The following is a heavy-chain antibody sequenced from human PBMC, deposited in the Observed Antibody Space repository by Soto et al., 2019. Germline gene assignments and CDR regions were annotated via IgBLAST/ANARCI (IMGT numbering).Heavy chain of an antibody. V-gene: IGHV4-59*01. Sequence: QVQLQESGPGLVKPSETLSLTCTVSGGSTSSYYWSWIRQPPGKGLEWIGYIYYSGSTNYNPSLKSRVTISVDTSKNQFSLKLSSVTAADTAVYYCARQQWQVLNAFDIWGQGTMVTVSS. D-gene: IGHD6-19*01. CDR3: ARQQWQVLNAFDI. CDR1: GGSTSSYY. CDR2: IYYSGST. J-gene: IGHJ3*02.